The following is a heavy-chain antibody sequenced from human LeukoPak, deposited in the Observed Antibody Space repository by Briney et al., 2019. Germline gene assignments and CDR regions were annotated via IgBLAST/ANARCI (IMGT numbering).Heavy chain of an antibody. V-gene: IGHV3-21*01. CDR3: VRDLLGSGSPPAYLYH. J-gene: IGHJ1*01. Sequence: GGSLRLSCAASGFTFSDYSMNWLPQAPGKALECVSSISRRRRHVYYAGSVKGRFTLSRDHARNSLYLQMNSLRAEDMAVYFCVRDLLGSGSPPAYLYHWGQGTLVTVSS. D-gene: IGHD3-10*01. CDR2: ISRRRRHV. CDR1: GFTFSDYS.